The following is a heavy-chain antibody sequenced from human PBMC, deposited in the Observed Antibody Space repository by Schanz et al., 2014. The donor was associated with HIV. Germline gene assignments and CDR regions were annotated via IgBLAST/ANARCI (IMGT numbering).Heavy chain of an antibody. V-gene: IGHV3-9*01. CDR2: ISWNSGSK. Sequence: EVQLVESGGGLVQPGRSLRLSCATSGFFLDDYAMHWVRQAPGKGLERVSGISWNSGSKGYAESVKGRFTISRDSAKNSLYLDMMTVRTEDTAIYYCVREIRTGYDLEAFDTWGQGTLVLVSS. D-gene: IGHD5-12*01. J-gene: IGHJ3*02. CDR1: GFFLDDYA. CDR3: VREIRTGYDLEAFDT.